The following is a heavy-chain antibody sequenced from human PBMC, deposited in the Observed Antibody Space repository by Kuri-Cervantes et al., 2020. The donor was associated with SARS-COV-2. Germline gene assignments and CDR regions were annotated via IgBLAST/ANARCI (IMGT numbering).Heavy chain of an antibody. V-gene: IGHV1-18*01. D-gene: IGHD3-3*01. CDR3: ARDRIENDFWSGYYSALSLYYYCMDV. Sequence: ASVKVSCKASGYTFTSYGISWFRQAPGQGLEWMGWISTFNANTKYAQKLQGRVTMTTDTSTSTAYMELRSLRSDDTAVYYCARDRIENDFWSGYYSALSLYYYCMDVWGKGTTVTVSS. CDR1: GYTFTSYG. J-gene: IGHJ6*03. CDR2: ISTFNANT.